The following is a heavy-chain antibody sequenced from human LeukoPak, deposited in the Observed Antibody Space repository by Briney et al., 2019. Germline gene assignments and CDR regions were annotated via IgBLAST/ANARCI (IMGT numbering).Heavy chain of an antibody. Sequence: SETLSLTCTVSGGSISNYYWSWIRQPPGKGLEWIGDIYYSGSTNYNPSLRSRVTISVDTSKNQFSLKLSSVTAADTAVYYCARDRGGPLEIVVVITTPFDYWGQGTLVTVSS. V-gene: IGHV4-59*01. CDR1: GGSISNYY. J-gene: IGHJ4*02. CDR3: ARDRGGPLEIVVVITTPFDY. CDR2: IYYSGST. D-gene: IGHD3-22*01.